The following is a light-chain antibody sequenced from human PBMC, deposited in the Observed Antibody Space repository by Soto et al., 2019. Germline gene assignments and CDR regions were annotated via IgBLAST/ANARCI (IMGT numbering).Light chain of an antibody. Sequence: DIVMTQSPDSLAVSLGERATINCKSSQSVLYSSNNKNYLAWYQQRPGQPPKLLIYWASTRESGVPDRFSGSGSGTDFTLTITSLQAEDVAVYYCQQYESTPPTCGQGNKLEI. CDR1: QSVLYSSNNKNY. CDR2: WAS. CDR3: QQYESTPPT. V-gene: IGKV4-1*01. J-gene: IGKJ2*01.